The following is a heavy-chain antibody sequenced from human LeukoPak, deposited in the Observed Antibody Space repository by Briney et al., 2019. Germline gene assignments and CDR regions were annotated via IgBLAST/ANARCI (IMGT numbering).Heavy chain of an antibody. J-gene: IGHJ5*02. CDR1: GFTFSSYG. CDR2: ISYDGSNK. V-gene: IGHV3-30*18. Sequence: AGGSLRLSCAASGFTFSSYGMHWVRQAPGKGLEWVAVISYDGSNKYYADSVKGRFTISRDNSKNTLYLQMNSLRAEDTAVYYCAKGLHGSSWSNWFDPWGQGTLVTVSS. CDR3: AKGLHGSSWSNWFDP. D-gene: IGHD6-13*01.